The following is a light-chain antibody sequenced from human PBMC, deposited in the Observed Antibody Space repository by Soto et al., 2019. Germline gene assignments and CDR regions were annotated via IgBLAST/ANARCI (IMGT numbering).Light chain of an antibody. V-gene: IGKV3-15*01. CDR1: QSVGTN. CDR3: QQYNVWPYA. J-gene: IGKJ2*01. CDR2: SAS. Sequence: EIVMTQSPATLSVSPGERATLSCRASQSVGTNLAWYQHKPGQAPRLLIHSASTTATGFPARFSGSGSGTEFILTIISRQSEDFAVYYCQQYNVWPYAFGQGTKLEIK.